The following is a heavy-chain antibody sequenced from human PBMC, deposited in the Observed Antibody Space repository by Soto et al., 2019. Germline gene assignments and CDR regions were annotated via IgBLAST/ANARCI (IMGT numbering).Heavy chain of an antibody. CDR1: GDSITSVGYS. Sequence: SETLSLTCAVSGDSITSVGYSWSWIRQPPGKALEWIGYIYHTGTTYYTAALKSRVTISLDRSKNRISLSLNSVAAADTAVYYCAATVFGEYSHYALDVWGQGTTVTVSS. CDR3: AATVFGEYSHYALDV. V-gene: IGHV4-30-2*01. J-gene: IGHJ6*02. CDR2: IYHTGTT. D-gene: IGHD3-3*01.